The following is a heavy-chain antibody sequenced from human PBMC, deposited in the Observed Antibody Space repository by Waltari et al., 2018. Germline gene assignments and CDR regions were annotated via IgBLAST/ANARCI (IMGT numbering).Heavy chain of an antibody. CDR1: GGTFSSYA. D-gene: IGHD4-4*01. CDR2: FSGSGGRT. J-gene: IGHJ4*02. V-gene: IGHV3-23*04. Sequence: VQLVQSGAEVKKPGSSVKVSCKASGGTFSSYAMSWVRQAPGKGLEWVSAFSGSGGRTYYAGAGKGRFTISRDNSKNTLYLQMNSLRAEDTAVYYCAKEGSPTLGTVYWGQGTLVTVSS. CDR3: AKEGSPTLGTVY.